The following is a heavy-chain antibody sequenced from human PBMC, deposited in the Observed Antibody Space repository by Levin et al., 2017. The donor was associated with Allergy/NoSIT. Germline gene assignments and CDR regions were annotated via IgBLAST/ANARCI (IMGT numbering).Heavy chain of an antibody. CDR3: ARAFPYSSGWYSTVLDY. V-gene: IGHV4-59*01. Sequence: PSETLSLTCTVSGDSISSYYWSWIRQPPGKGLEWIGHIYYSGSTNYNPSLKGRVTISVDTSKNQFSLKLTSVTAADTAVYYCARAFPYSSGWYSTVLDYWGQGTLVTVSS. D-gene: IGHD6-19*01. J-gene: IGHJ4*02. CDR2: IYYSGST. CDR1: GDSISSYY.